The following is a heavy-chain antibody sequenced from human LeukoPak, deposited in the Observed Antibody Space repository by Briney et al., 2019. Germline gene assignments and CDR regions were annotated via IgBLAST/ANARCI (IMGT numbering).Heavy chain of an antibody. CDR2: INPNSGGT. Sequence: ASVKVSCKASGYTFTGYYMNWVRQAPGQGLERMGRINPNSGGTNYAQKFQGRVTMTRDTSISTAYMELSRLRSDDTAVYCSARVGDGLNVAFHIWGRGTMVTVSS. CDR1: GYTFTGYY. V-gene: IGHV1-2*06. D-gene: IGHD2-21*01. CDR3: ARVGDGLNVAFHI. J-gene: IGHJ3*02.